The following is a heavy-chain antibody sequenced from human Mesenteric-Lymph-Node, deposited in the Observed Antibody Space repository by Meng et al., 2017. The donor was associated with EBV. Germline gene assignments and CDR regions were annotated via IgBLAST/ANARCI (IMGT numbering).Heavy chain of an antibody. D-gene: IGHD1-20*01. CDR2: ISNSGNTI. CDR3: ALEGITGRFDY. CDR1: GFTFRNYY. V-gene: IGHV3-11*01. J-gene: IGHJ4*02. Sequence: QVPLGESGGGLVKPGGSLRLSWAASGFTFRNYYMSWIRQAPGKGLEWVSYISNSGNTILYADSVKGRFTISRDNAKNSLYLQMNSLRAEDTAVYYCALEGITGRFDYWGQGTLVTVSS.